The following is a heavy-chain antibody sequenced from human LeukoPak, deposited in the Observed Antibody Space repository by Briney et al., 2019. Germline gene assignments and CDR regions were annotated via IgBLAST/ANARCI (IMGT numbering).Heavy chain of an antibody. J-gene: IGHJ4*02. CDR1: GFAFSASA. Sequence: GGSLRLSCAASGFAFSASAIHWVRQASGKGLGWVGRIRGKANNYATTYAASVKGRFTISRDDSQNRAYLQLSSLTTEDTAIYYCSKHDSSGPPLDYWGQGTLVTVSS. V-gene: IGHV3-73*01. CDR2: IRGKANNYAT. D-gene: IGHD6-19*01. CDR3: SKHDSSGPPLDY.